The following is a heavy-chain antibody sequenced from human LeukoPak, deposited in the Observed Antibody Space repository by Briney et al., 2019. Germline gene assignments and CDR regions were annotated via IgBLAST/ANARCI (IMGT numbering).Heavy chain of an antibody. J-gene: IGHJ3*02. CDR1: GFTFSNAW. CDR2: IKSKTDGGTT. D-gene: IGHD2-21*02. CDR3: TTVGPSGDSSDAFDI. Sequence: PGGSLRLSCAASGFTFSNAWMSWVRQGPGKGLELVGRIKSKTDGGTTNHAAPVKGRFTISRDDSKNTLYLQMNSLKTEDTAVYFCTTVGPSGDSSDAFDIWGQGTMVTVSS. V-gene: IGHV3-15*01.